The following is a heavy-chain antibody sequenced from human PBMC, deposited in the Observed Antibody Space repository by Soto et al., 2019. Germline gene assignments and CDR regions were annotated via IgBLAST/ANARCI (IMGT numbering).Heavy chain of an antibody. Sequence: GGSLRLSCAASGFTFSSYAMHWVRQAPGKGLEWVAVISYDGSNKYYADSVKGRFTISRDNSKNTLYLQMNSLRAEDTAVYYCARDPHSGIVATITYYYGMDVWGQGTTVTVSS. CDR1: GFTFSSYA. J-gene: IGHJ6*02. CDR3: ARDPHSGIVATITYYYGMDV. D-gene: IGHD5-12*01. CDR2: ISYDGSNK. V-gene: IGHV3-30-3*01.